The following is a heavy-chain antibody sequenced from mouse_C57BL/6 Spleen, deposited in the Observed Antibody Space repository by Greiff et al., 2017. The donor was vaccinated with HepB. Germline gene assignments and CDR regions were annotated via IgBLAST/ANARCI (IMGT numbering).Heavy chain of an antibody. CDR1: GYTFTSYT. J-gene: IGHJ4*01. CDR3: ARSEVYGYDVGAMDY. D-gene: IGHD2-2*01. V-gene: IGHV1-4*01. Sequence: QVQLKESGAELARPGASVKMSCKASGYTFTSYTMHWVKQRPGQGLEWIGYINPSSGYTKYNQKFKDKATLTADKSSSTAYMQLSSLTSEDSAVYYCARSEVYGYDVGAMDYWGQGTSVTVSS. CDR2: INPSSGYT.